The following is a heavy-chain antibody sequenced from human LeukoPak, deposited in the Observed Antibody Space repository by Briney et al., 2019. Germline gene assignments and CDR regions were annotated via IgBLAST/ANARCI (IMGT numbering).Heavy chain of an antibody. CDR2: IIPIFSTA. CDR3: ARAGIAARVGISMNWFDP. CDR1: GGTFSSYA. D-gene: IGHD6-6*01. Sequence: EASVKVSCKASGGTFSSYAISWVRQAPGQGLEWMGGIIPIFSTANYAQKFQGRVTITTDESTSTAYMELSSLRSEDTAVYYCARAGIAARVGISMNWFDPWGQGTLVTVSS. V-gene: IGHV1-69*05. J-gene: IGHJ5*02.